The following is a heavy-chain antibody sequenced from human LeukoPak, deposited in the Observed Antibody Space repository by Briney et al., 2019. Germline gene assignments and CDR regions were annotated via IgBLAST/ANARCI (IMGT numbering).Heavy chain of an antibody. V-gene: IGHV3-33*01. D-gene: IGHD6-13*01. Sequence: GRSLRLSCAASGFTFTSYGMHWVRQAPGKGLEWVAVIWYDGSNKYYADSVKGRFTISRDNSKNTLYLQMNSLRAEDTAVYYCARDPIAAVRFDYWGQGTLVTVFS. CDR3: ARDPIAAVRFDY. CDR1: GFTFTSYG. CDR2: IWYDGSNK. J-gene: IGHJ4*02.